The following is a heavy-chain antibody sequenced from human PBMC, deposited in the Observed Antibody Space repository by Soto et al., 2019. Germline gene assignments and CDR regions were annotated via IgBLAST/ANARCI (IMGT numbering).Heavy chain of an antibody. J-gene: IGHJ5*02. V-gene: IGHV1-3*01. CDR2: INAGNGNT. Sequence: ASVKVSCKASGYTFTSYAMHWVRQAPGQRLEWMGWINAGNGNTKYSQKFQGRVTITRDTSASTAYMELRSLRSDDTAVYYCARDRGWYWFDPWGQGTLVTVSS. D-gene: IGHD6-19*01. CDR1: GYTFTSYA. CDR3: ARDRGWYWFDP.